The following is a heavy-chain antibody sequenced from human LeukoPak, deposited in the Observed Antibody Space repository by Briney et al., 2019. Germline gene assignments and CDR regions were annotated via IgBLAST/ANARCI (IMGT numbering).Heavy chain of an antibody. Sequence: LETLSLTCAVYGGSFSGYYWGWIRQPPGKGLESIGIVYPSGSTDYKPSLKSRVTISVDTSRDQFSLKLNSVTAADTAVYYCARGRDGRYSYAYDYWGQGTLVTVSS. CDR2: VYPSGST. D-gene: IGHD5-18*01. CDR1: GGSFSGYY. J-gene: IGHJ4*02. V-gene: IGHV4-34*01. CDR3: ARGRDGRYSYAYDY.